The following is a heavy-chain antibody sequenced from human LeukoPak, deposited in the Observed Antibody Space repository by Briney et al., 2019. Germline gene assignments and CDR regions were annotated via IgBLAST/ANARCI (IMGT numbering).Heavy chain of an antibody. CDR3: ARAPNPHKLLWFGEPNYYYMDV. CDR1: GDSIRSTSYY. D-gene: IGHD3-10*01. Sequence: SETLSLTCTVSGDSIRSTSYYWGWIRRPPGKGLEWIGSIYYSGNTYYNPSLMSRVTISVDTSKNQFSLHLSSVTAADTAVYYCARAPNPHKLLWFGEPNYYYMDVWGKGTTVTISS. CDR2: IYYSGNT. V-gene: IGHV4-39*07. J-gene: IGHJ6*03.